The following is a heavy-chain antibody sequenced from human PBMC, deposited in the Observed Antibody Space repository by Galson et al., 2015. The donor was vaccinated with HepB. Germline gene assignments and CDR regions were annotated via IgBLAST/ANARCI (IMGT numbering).Heavy chain of an antibody. CDR2: INPSGGST. D-gene: IGHD2-2*02. CDR3: ARDIIRVKDSVVVPAAINYYYYGMDV. V-gene: IGHV1-46*01. CDR1: GYTFTSYY. Sequence: SVKVSCKASGYTFTSYYMHWVRQAPGQGLEWMGIINPSGGSTSYAQKFQGRVTMTRDTSTSTVYMELSSLRSEDTAVYYCARDIIRVKDSVVVPAAINYYYYGMDVWGQGTTVTVSS. J-gene: IGHJ6*02.